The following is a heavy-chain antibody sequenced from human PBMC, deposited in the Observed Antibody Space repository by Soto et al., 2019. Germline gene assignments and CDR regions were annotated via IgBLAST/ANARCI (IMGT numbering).Heavy chain of an antibody. V-gene: IGHV5-51*01. Sequence: PGESLKIYCKGSGYSINNYRNSWVRLMPGNGLEWMGIIYPGDSDTRYSPSFQGQVTISADKSISTAYLQWSSLKASDTAIYYCARRSGYHYGMDVWGQGTTVTVS. CDR3: ARRSGYHYGMDV. J-gene: IGHJ6*02. D-gene: IGHD3-3*01. CDR2: IYPGDSDT. CDR1: GYSINNYR.